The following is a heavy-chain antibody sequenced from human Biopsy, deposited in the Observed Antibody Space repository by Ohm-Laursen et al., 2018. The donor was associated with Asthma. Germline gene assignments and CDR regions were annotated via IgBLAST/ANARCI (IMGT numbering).Heavy chain of an antibody. J-gene: IGHJ4*02. Sequence: SLRLSCSASGFKFDEYTMHWVRQAPGKGLEWVSGISWSSATIGYADSVEGRFTISRDNAKNSVFLHMDSLRPEDTAFYYCAKVRSNWVITESFDYWGQGVLVTVSS. CDR1: GFKFDEYT. D-gene: IGHD3-22*01. CDR3: AKVRSNWVITESFDY. CDR2: ISWSSATI. V-gene: IGHV3-9*01.